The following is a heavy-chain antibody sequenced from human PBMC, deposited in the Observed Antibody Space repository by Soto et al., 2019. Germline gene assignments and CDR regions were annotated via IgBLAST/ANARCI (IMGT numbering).Heavy chain of an antibody. J-gene: IGHJ4*02. CDR2: IYYCGSS. V-gene: IGHV4-39*01. CDR1: GASISSGSSY. Sequence: SEPLSPTXTDTGASISSGSSYWGWIRQSTWKGLECIGSIYYCGSSDDIPSLKSRVTFSINTSKYQFSLKMSSVSGSDTAIYYCARLRIPSVQYYFDYWGQGTLTTVAS. CDR3: ARLRIPSVQYYFDY. D-gene: IGHD5-18*01.